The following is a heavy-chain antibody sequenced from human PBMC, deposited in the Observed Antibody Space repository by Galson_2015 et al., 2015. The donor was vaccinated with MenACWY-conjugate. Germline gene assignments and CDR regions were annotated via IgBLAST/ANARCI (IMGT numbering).Heavy chain of an antibody. CDR2: INVDGSEE. J-gene: IGHJ4*02. Sequence: SLRLSCAASGFTFNNYWMTWVRQAPGKGLEWVANINVDGSEENYMDSVRGRFTISRDNAKNSLFLQVNTLGAEDTAVYYCARGTLAVAGTDYWGQGTLVTVSS. V-gene: IGHV3-7*01. D-gene: IGHD6-19*01. CDR1: GFTFNNYW. CDR3: ARGTLAVAGTDY.